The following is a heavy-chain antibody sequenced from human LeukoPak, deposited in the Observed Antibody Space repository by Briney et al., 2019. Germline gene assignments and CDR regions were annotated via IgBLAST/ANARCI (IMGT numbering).Heavy chain of an antibody. CDR1: GFTVSSNY. CDR2: IYSGGST. CDR3: AGARYNWNSFWFDP. J-gene: IGHJ5*02. D-gene: IGHD1-7*01. Sequence: GGSLRLSCAASGFTVSSNYMSWVRQAPGKGLEWVSVIYSGGSTYYADSVKGRFTISRDNSKNTLYLQMNSLRAEDTAVYYCAGARYNWNSFWFDPWGQGPLVPVSS. V-gene: IGHV3-53*01.